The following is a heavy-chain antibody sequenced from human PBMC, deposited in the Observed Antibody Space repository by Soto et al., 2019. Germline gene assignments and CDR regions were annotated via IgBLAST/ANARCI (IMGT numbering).Heavy chain of an antibody. V-gene: IGHV3-23*01. CDR2: ISGSGGST. CDR1: GFTFSSYA. D-gene: IGHD3-10*01. CDR3: AKALRDYYGSGSYSLGPPDAFDI. Sequence: GGSLRLSCAASGFTFSSYAMSWVRQAPGKGLEWVSAISGSGGSTYYADSVKGRFTISRDNSKNTLYLQMNSLRAEDTAVYYCAKALRDYYGSGSYSLGPPDAFDIWGQGTMVTVSS. J-gene: IGHJ3*02.